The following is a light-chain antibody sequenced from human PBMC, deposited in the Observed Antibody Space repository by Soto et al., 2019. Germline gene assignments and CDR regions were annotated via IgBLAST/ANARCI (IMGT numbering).Light chain of an antibody. CDR1: SSNIGSNY. Sequence: QSVLTQPPSVSAAPGQKVTISCSGSSSNIGSNYVSWYQHLPGTAPKLLIYDNDKRPSGIPDRFSGSKSGTSATLGITGLQTGDEAHYYCQAYDGRLSGVLFGGGTKLTVL. J-gene: IGLJ2*01. V-gene: IGLV1-51*01. CDR3: QAYDGRLSGVL. CDR2: DND.